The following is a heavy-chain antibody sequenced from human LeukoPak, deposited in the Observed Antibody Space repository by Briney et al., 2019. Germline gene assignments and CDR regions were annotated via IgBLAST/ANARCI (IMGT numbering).Heavy chain of an antibody. V-gene: IGHV4-38-2*02. CDR2: INHSGST. J-gene: IGHJ3*02. CDR1: GYSISSGYY. D-gene: IGHD3-16*01. CDR3: ARAYYDYVWGTYYDAFDI. Sequence: SETLSLTCTVSGYSISSGYYWGWIRQPPGKGLEWIGEINHSGSTYYNPSLRSRVTISVDTSKNQFSLKLSSVTAADTAVYYCARAYYDYVWGTYYDAFDIWGQGTMVTVSS.